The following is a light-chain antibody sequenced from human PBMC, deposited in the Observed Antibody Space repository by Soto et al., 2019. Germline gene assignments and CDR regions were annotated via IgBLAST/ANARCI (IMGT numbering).Light chain of an antibody. Sequence: EIVLTQSPGTLSLSPGERVTLSCRASPSVSRRLAWYQQRPGQSPRLLISGASMRASGVPVRFIGSGSGTDFTLTITRLEPEDFAVYYCQQYGGSPITFGLGTRLEI. CDR2: GAS. J-gene: IGKJ5*01. V-gene: IGKV3-20*01. CDR1: PSVSRR. CDR3: QQYGGSPIT.